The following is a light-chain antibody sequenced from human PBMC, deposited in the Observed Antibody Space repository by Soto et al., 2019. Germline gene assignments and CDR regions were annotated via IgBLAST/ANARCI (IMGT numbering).Light chain of an antibody. J-gene: IGKJ4*01. Sequence: EIVLTQSPLSLPVTPGEPASISCRSSRSILGSSGYNYLNWYLQKPGQSPQLLLYLGSSRASGVPDRFSGSGSGTDFTLTISRVEAGDVGVYFCAQGLAVPFTFGGGTKVEI. V-gene: IGKV2-28*01. CDR3: AQGLAVPFT. CDR1: RSILGSSGYNY. CDR2: LGS.